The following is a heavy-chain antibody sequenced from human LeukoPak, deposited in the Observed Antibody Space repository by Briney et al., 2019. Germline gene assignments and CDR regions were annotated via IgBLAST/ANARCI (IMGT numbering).Heavy chain of an antibody. Sequence: GGSLRLSCAASGFTFSTSWMTWVRQAPGKGLEFVASIKHDGSEKYYVDSVQGRFTISRDNAKNSLYLQMNSLRAEDTAVYYCAKGYYGSGTYGWFDPWGQGTLVTVSS. V-gene: IGHV3-7*03. CDR3: AKGYYGSGTYGWFDP. CDR2: IKHDGSEK. CDR1: GFTFSTSW. D-gene: IGHD3-10*01. J-gene: IGHJ5*02.